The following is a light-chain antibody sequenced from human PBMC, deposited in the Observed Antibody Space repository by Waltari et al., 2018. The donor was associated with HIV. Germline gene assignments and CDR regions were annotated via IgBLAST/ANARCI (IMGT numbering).Light chain of an antibody. V-gene: IGKV1-33*01. CDR3: QQYDNLLPYT. CDR1: QDISNY. Sequence: DIQMTQSPSSLSASVGDRVTITCQASQDISNYLNWDQQKPGKAPKLLIYDASTLETGVPSRFSGSGSVTDFTFTISSLQPEDIATYYCQQYDNLLPYTFGQGTKLEIK. CDR2: DAS. J-gene: IGKJ2*01.